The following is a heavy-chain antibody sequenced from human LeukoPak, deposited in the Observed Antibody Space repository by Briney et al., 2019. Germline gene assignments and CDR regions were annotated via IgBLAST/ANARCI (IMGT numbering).Heavy chain of an antibody. J-gene: IGHJ3*02. D-gene: IGHD1-26*01. CDR1: GFTFGDYA. Sequence: GGSLRLSCTASGFTFGDYALSWVRQAPGKGLEWVGFIRSKAYGGTTEYAASVKGRFTISRDDSKSIAYLQMNSLRAEDTAVYYCARDGRAAEAFDIWGQGTMVTVSS. CDR2: IRSKAYGGTT. CDR3: ARDGRAAEAFDI. V-gene: IGHV3-49*04.